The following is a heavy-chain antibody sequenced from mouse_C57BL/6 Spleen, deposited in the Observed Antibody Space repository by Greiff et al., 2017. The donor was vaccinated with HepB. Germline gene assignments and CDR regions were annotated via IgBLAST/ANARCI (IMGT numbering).Heavy chain of an antibody. CDR2: IDPNSGGT. J-gene: IGHJ2*01. D-gene: IGHD1-1*01. CDR3: ARSEAATFYYGSSYNFDY. CDR1: GYTFTSYW. V-gene: IGHV1-72*01. Sequence: QVQLKQPGAELVKPGASVKLSCKASGYTFTSYWMHWVKQRPGRGLEWIGRIDPNSGGTKYNEKFKSKATLTVDKPSSTAYMQLSSLTSEDSAVYYCARSEAATFYYGSSYNFDYWGQGTTLTVSS.